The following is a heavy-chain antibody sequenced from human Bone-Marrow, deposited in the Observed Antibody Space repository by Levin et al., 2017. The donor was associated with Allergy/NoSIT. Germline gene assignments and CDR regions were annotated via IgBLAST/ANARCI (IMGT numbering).Heavy chain of an antibody. Sequence: SETLSLTCTVSGGSISSGGYYWSWIRQHPGKGLEWIGYIYYSGSTYYNPSLKSRVTISVDTSKNQFSLKLSSVTAADTAVYYCARSSQAACGGVINAFDIWGQGTMVTVSS. CDR3: ARSSQAACGGVINAFDI. V-gene: IGHV4-31*03. CDR2: IYYSGST. D-gene: IGHD3-16*01. CDR1: GGSISSGGYY. J-gene: IGHJ3*02.